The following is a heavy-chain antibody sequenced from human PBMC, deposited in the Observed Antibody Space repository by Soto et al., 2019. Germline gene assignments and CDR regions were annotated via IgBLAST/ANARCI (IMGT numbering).Heavy chain of an antibody. Sequence: GASLKISCNGSGYSFTSYWIGWVRQMPGKGLEWMGIIYPGDSDTRYSPSFQGQVTISADKSISTAYLQWSSLKASDTAMYYCARRVGYCSGGSCYGAKNYFDYWGQGTLVTVSS. V-gene: IGHV5-51*01. CDR3: ARRVGYCSGGSCYGAKNYFDY. D-gene: IGHD2-15*01. CDR1: GYSFTSYW. J-gene: IGHJ4*02. CDR2: IYPGDSDT.